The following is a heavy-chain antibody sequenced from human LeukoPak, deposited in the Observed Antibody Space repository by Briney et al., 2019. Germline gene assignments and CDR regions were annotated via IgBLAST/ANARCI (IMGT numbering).Heavy chain of an antibody. J-gene: IGHJ5*02. Sequence: HGESLKISCKGSGYSFTSYWIGWVRQMPGKGLEWMGIIYPGDSDTRYSPSFQGQVTISADKSISTAYLQWSSLKASDTAMYYCARRGTRVTTGNWFDPWGQGTLVTVSS. CDR2: IYPGDSDT. V-gene: IGHV5-51*01. D-gene: IGHD4-17*01. CDR1: GYSFTSYW. CDR3: ARRGTRVTTGNWFDP.